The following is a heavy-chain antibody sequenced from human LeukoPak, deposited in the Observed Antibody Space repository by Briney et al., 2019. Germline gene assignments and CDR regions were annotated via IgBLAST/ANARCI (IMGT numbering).Heavy chain of an antibody. CDR3: ARVEVLRFLEWYPYYMDV. CDR2: IIPIFGTA. D-gene: IGHD3-3*01. CDR1: GGTFSSYA. V-gene: IGHV1-69*13. J-gene: IGHJ6*03. Sequence: SVKVSCKASGGTFSSYAISWVRQAPGQGLEWMGGIIPIFGTANYAQKFQGRVTITADESTSTAYMELSSLRSEDTAVYYCARVEVLRFLEWYPYYMDVWGKGTTVTVSS.